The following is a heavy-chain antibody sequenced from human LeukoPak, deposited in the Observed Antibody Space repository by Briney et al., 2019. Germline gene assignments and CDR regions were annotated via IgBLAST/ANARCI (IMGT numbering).Heavy chain of an antibody. Sequence: GGSLRLSCAASGFTTFSTYWMSWVRQAPGKGLEWVANIKQDGSEEYYVDSVKGRFTISRDNAKNSLYLQMNSLRAEDTAVYYCAKDPNRITISHFDYWGQGTLVTVSS. V-gene: IGHV3-7*01. D-gene: IGHD3-9*01. CDR3: AKDPNRITISHFDY. CDR2: IKQDGSEE. CDR1: GFTTFSTYW. J-gene: IGHJ4*02.